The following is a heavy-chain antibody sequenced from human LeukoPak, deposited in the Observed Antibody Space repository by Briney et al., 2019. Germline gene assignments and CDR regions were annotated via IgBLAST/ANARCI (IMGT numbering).Heavy chain of an antibody. CDR1: GFTFSSYG. V-gene: IGHV3-30*03. CDR3: VSAVTYYFDY. Sequence: QPGRSLRLSCAASGFTFSSYGMHWVRQAPGKGLEWVAVISYDGSNKYYADSVKGRFTISRDNSKNTLYLQMNSLRAEDTAVYYCVSAVTYYFDYWGQGTLVTVSS. CDR2: ISYDGSNK. D-gene: IGHD2-2*01. J-gene: IGHJ4*02.